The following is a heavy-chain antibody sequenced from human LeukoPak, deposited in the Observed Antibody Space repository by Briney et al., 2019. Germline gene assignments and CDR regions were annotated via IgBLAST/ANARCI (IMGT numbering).Heavy chain of an antibody. CDR1: GFTFSSYA. J-gene: IGHJ4*02. CDR3: ARNSGWYEYAAYYFDY. Sequence: GGPLRLSCAASGFTFSSYAMHWVRQAPGKGLEWVAVISYDGSNKYYADSVKGRFTISRDNSKNTLYLQMNSLRAEDTAVYYCARNSGWYEYAAYYFDYWGQGTLVTVSS. CDR2: ISYDGSNK. V-gene: IGHV3-30-3*01. D-gene: IGHD6-19*01.